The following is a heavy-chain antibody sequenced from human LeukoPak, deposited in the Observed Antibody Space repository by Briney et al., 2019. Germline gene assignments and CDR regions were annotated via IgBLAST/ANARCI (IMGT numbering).Heavy chain of an antibody. CDR1: GGTFSSYA. Sequence: SVKVSCKASGGTFSSYAISWVRQASGQGLEWMGRIIPILGIANYAQKFQGRVTMTRNTSISTAYMELSSLRSEDTAVYYCARSKGLWFGELLYYDYWGQGTLVTVSS. CDR2: IIPILGIA. CDR3: ARSKGLWFGELLYYDY. J-gene: IGHJ4*02. V-gene: IGHV1-69*04. D-gene: IGHD3-10*01.